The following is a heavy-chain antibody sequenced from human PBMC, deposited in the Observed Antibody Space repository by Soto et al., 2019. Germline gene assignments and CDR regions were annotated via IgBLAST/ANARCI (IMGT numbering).Heavy chain of an antibody. V-gene: IGHV4-39*01. CDR3: ARQYCSGGSCYSGEYNWFDP. CDR2: IYYSGST. D-gene: IGHD2-15*01. CDR1: GGSISSSSYY. J-gene: IGHJ5*02. Sequence: SETLSLTCTVSGGSISSSSYYWGWIRQPPGKGLEWIGSIYYSGSTYYNPSLKSRVTISVDTSKNQFSLKLSSVTAADTAVYYCARQYCSGGSCYSGEYNWFDPWGQGTLVTVSS.